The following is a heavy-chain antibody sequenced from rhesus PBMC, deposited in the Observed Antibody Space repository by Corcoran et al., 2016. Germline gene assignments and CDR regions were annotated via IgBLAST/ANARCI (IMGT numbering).Heavy chain of an antibody. CDR2: IRKKANGGTE. Sequence: EVRLVESGGGLVQPGGSPRLSCAASGFTFSDYYMSGVRQAPGKGPEWVSFIRKKANGGTEEYAASVKGRFTSSRDDSKSIASLQMNSLKTEDTAVYYCARVIAAAGHFDYWGQGVLVTVSS. V-gene: IGHV3-116*02. J-gene: IGHJ4*01. CDR1: GFTFSDYY. CDR3: ARVIAAAGHFDY. D-gene: IGHD6-25*01.